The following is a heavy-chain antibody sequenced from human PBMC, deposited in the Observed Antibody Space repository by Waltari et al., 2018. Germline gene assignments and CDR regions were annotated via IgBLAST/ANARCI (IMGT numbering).Heavy chain of an antibody. J-gene: IGHJ5*02. Sequence: QVQLQESGPGLVKPSETLSLTCTVSGGSISSYYWSWIRQPAGKGLEWIGRIYTSGSTNYTPPLKGRVTISVDKSKNQFSLKRSSVTAADTAVYYCAREGGGATHWFDPWGQGTLVTVSS. CDR2: IYTSGST. D-gene: IGHD1-26*01. CDR3: AREGGGATHWFDP. V-gene: IGHV4-4*07. CDR1: GGSISSYY.